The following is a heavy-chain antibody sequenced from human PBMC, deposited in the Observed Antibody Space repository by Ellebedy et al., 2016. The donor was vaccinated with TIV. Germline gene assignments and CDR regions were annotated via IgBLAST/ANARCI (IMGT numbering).Heavy chain of an antibody. D-gene: IGHD6-19*01. CDR3: VGRPQSSGWYGPFDY. Sequence: GESLKISCAASGFTVSNNFMSWVRQAPGKGLEWVSGISGSGGTTYYTDSVKGRFTISRDNSKTTLYLQMNILRVEDTAVYYCVGRPQSSGWYGPFDYWGQGTLVTVSS. V-gene: IGHV3-23*01. CDR2: ISGSGGTT. J-gene: IGHJ4*02. CDR1: GFTVSNNF.